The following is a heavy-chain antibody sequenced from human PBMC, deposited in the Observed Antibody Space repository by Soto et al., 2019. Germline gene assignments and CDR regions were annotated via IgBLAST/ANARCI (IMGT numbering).Heavy chain of an antibody. CDR3: ARRGGSSSGYYYYAMDV. CDR2: IYSNGAT. D-gene: IGHD6-6*01. J-gene: IGHJ6*02. Sequence: QVQLQESGPGLVKPSQTLSLTCSVSSDSMNSGGYYWSWIRQHPGKGLEWIGYIYSNGATYYNPSLKSRVTISVDTSKNQFSLNLTSVTAADTAVYYCARRGGSSSGYYYYAMDVWGQGTTVTVSS. V-gene: IGHV4-31*03. CDR1: SDSMNSGGYY.